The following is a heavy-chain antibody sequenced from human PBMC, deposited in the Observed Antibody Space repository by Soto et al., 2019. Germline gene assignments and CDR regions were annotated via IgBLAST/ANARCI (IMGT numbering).Heavy chain of an antibody. V-gene: IGHV1-69*13. CDR1: GGSFSSYA. J-gene: IGHJ4*02. D-gene: IGHD2-15*01. CDR2: IIPIFGTA. Sequence: SVKGSCKASGGSFSSYAISWVRQAPGQGLEWMGGIIPIFGTANYAQKFQGRVAITADESTSTAYMELSSLRSEDTAVYYCARGTRGYCSGGSCSEFDYWGQGTLVTVSS. CDR3: ARGTRGYCSGGSCSEFDY.